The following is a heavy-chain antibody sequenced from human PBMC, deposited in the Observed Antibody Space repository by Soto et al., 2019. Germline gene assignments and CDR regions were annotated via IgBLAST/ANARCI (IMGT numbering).Heavy chain of an antibody. D-gene: IGHD2-2*01. J-gene: IGHJ5*02. Sequence: SETLSLTCTVSGGSISSYYWSWIRQPPGKGLEWTGYIYYIGSTNYNPSLKSRVTISVDTSKNQFSLKLSSVTAADTAVYYCARGLRRQLLNWFDPWGQGTLVTVSS. CDR1: GGSISSYY. CDR3: ARGLRRQLLNWFDP. CDR2: IYYIGST. V-gene: IGHV4-59*01.